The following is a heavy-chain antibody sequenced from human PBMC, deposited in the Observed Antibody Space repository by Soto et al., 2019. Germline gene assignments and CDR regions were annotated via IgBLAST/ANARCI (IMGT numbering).Heavy chain of an antibody. CDR1: GGTFSSYA. Sequence: VSCKASGGTFSSYAISWVRQAPGQGLEWVGGIIPIFGTANYAQKFQGGVTITADESTSTAYMELSSLRSEDTAVYYCARERNYYDSSGYYVYYYGMDVWGQGTTVTVSS. CDR3: ARERNYYDSSGYYVYYYGMDV. V-gene: IGHV1-69*01. J-gene: IGHJ6*02. CDR2: IIPIFGTA. D-gene: IGHD3-22*01.